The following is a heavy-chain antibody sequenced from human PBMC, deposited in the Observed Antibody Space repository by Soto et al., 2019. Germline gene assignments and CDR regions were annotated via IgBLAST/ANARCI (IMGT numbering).Heavy chain of an antibody. CDR1: GYTLTELA. CDR3: ATGLGTILEPFDP. J-gene: IGHJ5*02. CDR2: FDPEDGET. D-gene: IGHD3-3*01. V-gene: IGHV1-24*01. Sequence: ASVKVSCKVSGYTLTELAMHWVRQAPGKGLEWMGGFDPEDGETICAQKFQGRVTMTEDTSTDTAYMELSSLRSEDMAVCYCATGLGTILEPFDPWGQGTLVTVSS.